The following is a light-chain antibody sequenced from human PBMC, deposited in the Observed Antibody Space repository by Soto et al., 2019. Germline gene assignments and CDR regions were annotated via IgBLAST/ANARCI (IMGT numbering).Light chain of an antibody. V-gene: IGKV3D-20*02. CDR1: QSFSSSY. CDR3: QQRSNWPPV. J-gene: IGKJ5*01. CDR2: DAS. Sequence: EIVLTQSPGTLSLSPGERATLSCRASQSFSSSYLAWYQQKPGQAPRLLIYDASNRATGIPARFSGSGSGTDFTLTISSLEPEDFAVYYCQQRSNWPPVFGQGTRLEI.